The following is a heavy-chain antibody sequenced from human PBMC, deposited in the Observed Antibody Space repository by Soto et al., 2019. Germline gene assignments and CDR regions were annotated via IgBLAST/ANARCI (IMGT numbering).Heavy chain of an antibody. CDR3: ARDMGSSSWHSFDY. J-gene: IGHJ4*02. D-gene: IGHD2-2*01. Sequence: GGSLRLSCAASGFTFNTYSMDWVRQAPGKGLEWVSYINDKSGNIHYADSVKGRFTISRDNDKNSLYLDMNSLRAEDTAVYYCARDMGSSSWHSFDYWGQGTPVTVSS. CDR2: INDKSGNI. CDR1: GFTFNTYS. V-gene: IGHV3-48*01.